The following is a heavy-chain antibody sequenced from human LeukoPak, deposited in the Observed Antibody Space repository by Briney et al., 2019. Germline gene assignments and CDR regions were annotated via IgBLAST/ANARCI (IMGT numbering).Heavy chain of an antibody. V-gene: IGHV4-59*01. Sequence: SETLSLTCTVSDGSISSYYWSWIRRPPGKGLEWIGYIYYSGSTNYNPSLKSRVTISVDTSKNQFSLKLSSVTAADTAVYYCARNRMATIVHDAYDIWGQGTMVTVSS. J-gene: IGHJ3*02. CDR2: IYYSGST. CDR1: DGSISSYY. CDR3: ARNRMATIVHDAYDI. D-gene: IGHD5-24*01.